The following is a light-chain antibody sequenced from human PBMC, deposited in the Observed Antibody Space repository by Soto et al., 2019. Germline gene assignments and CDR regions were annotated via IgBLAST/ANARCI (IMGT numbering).Light chain of an antibody. CDR2: GAP. V-gene: IGKV3-20*01. CDR3: HQHGGSPET. CDR1: QSVNNNY. Sequence: ILLIQSPCTRSLSHWERATLSCRASQSVNNNYLAWYQQKPGQAPRLLIFGAPRRATGIPDRFIGSGSGTEFILTISRLEPDDFAIYHCHQHGGSPETFGQGTKVDIK. J-gene: IGKJ1*01.